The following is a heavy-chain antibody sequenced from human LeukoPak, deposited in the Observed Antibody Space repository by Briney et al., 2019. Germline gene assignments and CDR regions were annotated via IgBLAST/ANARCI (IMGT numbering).Heavy chain of an antibody. CDR2: IYYSGST. Sequence: SETLSLTCAVSGGSISSGGYSWSWIRQHPGKGLEWIGYIYYSGSTYYNPSLKSRVTISVDTSKNQFSLKLSSVTAADTAVYYCARAAAYYDSSGPGSHFDYWGQGTLVTVSS. V-gene: IGHV4-31*11. CDR3: ARAAAYYDSSGPGSHFDY. J-gene: IGHJ4*02. CDR1: GGSISSGGYS. D-gene: IGHD3-22*01.